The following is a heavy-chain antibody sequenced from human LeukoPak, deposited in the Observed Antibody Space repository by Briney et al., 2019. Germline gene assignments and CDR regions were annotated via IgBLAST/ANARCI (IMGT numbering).Heavy chain of an antibody. CDR1: GFTYSSYW. CDR2: IKQDGSEK. Sequence: GGALRLSCAASGFTYSSYWMSWVRQAPGKGLEWVANIKQDGSEKYYVDSVKGRFTISRDNAQNSLYLQMNSLRAEDTAVYYCTRGLLWSLSWGQGTLVTVSS. J-gene: IGHJ4*02. D-gene: IGHD3-10*01. CDR3: TRGLLWSLS. V-gene: IGHV3-7*03.